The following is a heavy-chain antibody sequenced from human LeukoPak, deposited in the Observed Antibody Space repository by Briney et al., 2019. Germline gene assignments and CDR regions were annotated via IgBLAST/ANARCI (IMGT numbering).Heavy chain of an antibody. CDR2: ISAYNGST. CDR1: GYTFTSYG. Sequence: ASVKVSCKASGYTFTSYGISWVRQAPGQGLEWMGWISAYNGSTNYAQKLQGRVTMTTDTSTSTAYVELRSLRSDDTAAYYCAREKNLPYYDYVWGSRALDYWGQGTLVTVSS. D-gene: IGHD3-16*01. J-gene: IGHJ4*02. CDR3: AREKNLPYYDYVWGSRALDY. V-gene: IGHV1-18*01.